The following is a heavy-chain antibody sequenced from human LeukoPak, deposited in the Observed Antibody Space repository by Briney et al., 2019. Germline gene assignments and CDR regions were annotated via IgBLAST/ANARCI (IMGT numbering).Heavy chain of an antibody. Sequence: SGTLSLTCAVSGGSFSGYYWSWVRQPPGKGLEWIWEIYNSESTNYTPSLTSRVTISVDTSKNQFSLKLSSVTAADTAVYYCARGDGDFDYWGQGTLVTASS. D-gene: IGHD3-16*01. CDR2: IYNSEST. CDR3: ARGDGDFDY. J-gene: IGHJ4*02. V-gene: IGHV4-34*01. CDR1: GGSFSGYY.